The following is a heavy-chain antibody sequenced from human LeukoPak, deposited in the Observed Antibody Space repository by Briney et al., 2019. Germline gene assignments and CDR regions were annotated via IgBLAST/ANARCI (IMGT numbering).Heavy chain of an antibody. V-gene: IGHV3-74*01. D-gene: IGHD3-3*01. CDR2: INSDGSST. CDR3: ARERQNKDFWSGGDY. Sequence: GGSLRLSCAASGFTFSSYWMHWVRQAPGEGLVWVSRINSDGSSTSYADSVKGRFTISRDNAKNSLYLQMNTLRPEDTAVYYCARERQNKDFWSGGDYWGQGTLVTVSS. J-gene: IGHJ4*02. CDR1: GFTFSSYW.